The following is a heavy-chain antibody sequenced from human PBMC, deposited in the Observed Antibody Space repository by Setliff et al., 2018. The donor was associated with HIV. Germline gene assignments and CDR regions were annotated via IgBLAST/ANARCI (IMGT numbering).Heavy chain of an antibody. CDR2: IYYSGMT. CDR3: AREIPYSYGGRGHPL. J-gene: IGHJ4*02. CDR1: GGSISSYY. D-gene: IGHD3-22*01. Sequence: PSETLSLTCNVPGGSISSYYWSWIRQPPGKGLEWIGDIYYSGMTNYNPSLQSRVTISIDTSRNQFSLTVSSVTAADTAVYYCAREIPYSYGGRGHPLWGQGTLVTVSS. V-gene: IGHV4-59*12.